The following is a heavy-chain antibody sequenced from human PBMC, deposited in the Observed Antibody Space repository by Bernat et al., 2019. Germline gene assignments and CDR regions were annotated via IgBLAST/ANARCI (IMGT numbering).Heavy chain of an antibody. D-gene: IGHD4-17*01. CDR1: GFTFSNAW. CDR3: TTVLPDDYGDDY. J-gene: IGHJ4*02. Sequence: EVQLVESGGGLVKPGGSLRLSCAASGFTFSNAWMSWVRQAPGTGLEWVGRIKSKTDGGTTDYAAPVKGRFTISRDDSKNTLYLQMNSLKTEDTAVYYCTTVLPDDYGDDYWGQGTLVTVSS. V-gene: IGHV3-15*01. CDR2: IKSKTDGGTT.